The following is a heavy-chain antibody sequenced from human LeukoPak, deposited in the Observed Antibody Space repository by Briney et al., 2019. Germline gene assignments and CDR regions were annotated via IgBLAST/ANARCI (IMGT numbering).Heavy chain of an antibody. Sequence: PSETLSLTCIVSGGSISSGDYYWSWIRQHPGKGLEWIGYIYYSGSTSYNPSLKSRVTISVDTSKNQFSLKLSSVTAADTAAYYCASRVKSDSYGYWFDPWGQGTLVTVSS. CDR1: GGSISSGDYY. V-gene: IGHV4-31*03. CDR3: ASRVKSDSYGYWFDP. CDR2: IYYSGST. D-gene: IGHD5-18*01. J-gene: IGHJ5*02.